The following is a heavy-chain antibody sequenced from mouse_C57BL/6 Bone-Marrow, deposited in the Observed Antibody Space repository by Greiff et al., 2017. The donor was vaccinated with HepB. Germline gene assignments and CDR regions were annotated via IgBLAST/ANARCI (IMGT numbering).Heavy chain of an antibody. CDR1: GFTFSSYA. V-gene: IGHV5-4*03. D-gene: IGHD2-4*01. Sequence: EVKLVESGGGLVKPGGSLKLSCAASGFTFSSYAMSWVRQTPEKRLEWVATISDGGSYTYYPDNVKGRCTISRDNAKNNLYLQMSHLKSEDTAMYYCARVGLRRFAYWGQGTLVTVSA. CDR2: ISDGGSYT. CDR3: ARVGLRRFAY. J-gene: IGHJ3*01.